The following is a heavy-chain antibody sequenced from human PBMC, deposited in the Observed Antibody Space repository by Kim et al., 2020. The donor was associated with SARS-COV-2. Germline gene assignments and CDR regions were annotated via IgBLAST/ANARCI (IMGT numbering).Heavy chain of an antibody. J-gene: IGHJ2*01. CDR2: IGTKADT. Sequence: GGSLRLSCAASGFTFSSYVMHWVRQGTEKGLEWVSSIGTKADTYYPDSVKDRFTISRENAKDSFYLQMNSLRAEDTAVYYCARGPIEEGIRATKGYFDLWGRGTVVTVSS. CDR3: ARGPIEEGIRATKGYFDL. D-gene: IGHD1-20*01. V-gene: IGHV3-13*04. CDR1: GFTFSSYV.